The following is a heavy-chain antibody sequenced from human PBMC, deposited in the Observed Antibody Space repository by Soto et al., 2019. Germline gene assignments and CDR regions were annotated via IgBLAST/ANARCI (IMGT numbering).Heavy chain of an antibody. CDR3: AKDLHWYGMDV. V-gene: IGHV3-23*01. CDR1: GFTFGNYF. CDR2: ISSNGGRT. Sequence: EVQLLESGGGLVQPGASLRLSCAASGFTFGNYFMNWVRQAPGKGLEWVSDISSNGGRTHYADSVRGRFTISRDNSRNTLYLQMRSLTAEDTSLYYCAKDLHWYGMDVWGQGTTVTVSS. J-gene: IGHJ6*02. D-gene: IGHD1-1*01.